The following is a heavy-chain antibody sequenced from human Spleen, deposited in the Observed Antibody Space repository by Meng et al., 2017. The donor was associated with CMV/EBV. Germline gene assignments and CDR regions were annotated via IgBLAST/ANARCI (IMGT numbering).Heavy chain of an antibody. Sequence: GESLKISCAASGFTFSSYSMNWVRQAPGKGLEWVSSISSSSSYIYYADSVKGRFTISRDNAKNSLSLQMNSLRAEDTAVYYCARGRFLEWLLYGSDYYYGMDVWGQGTTVTVSS. J-gene: IGHJ6*02. D-gene: IGHD3-3*01. CDR1: GFTFSSYS. CDR2: ISSSSSYI. CDR3: ARGRFLEWLLYGSDYYYGMDV. V-gene: IGHV3-21*01.